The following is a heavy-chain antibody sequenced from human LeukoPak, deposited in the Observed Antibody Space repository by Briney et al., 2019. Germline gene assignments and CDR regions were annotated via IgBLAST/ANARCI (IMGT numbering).Heavy chain of an antibody. CDR1: GFTVSSNY. D-gene: IGHD6-19*01. J-gene: IGHJ4*02. Sequence: PGGSLRLSCAASGFTVSSNYMSWVRQAPGKGLEWVSVIYSGGSTYYADSVKGRFTISRDNSKNTLYLQMNSLRAEDTAVYYCASTQYSSGWPGYFDYWGQGTLVTVSS. CDR3: ASTQYSSGWPGYFDY. V-gene: IGHV3-53*01. CDR2: IYSGGST.